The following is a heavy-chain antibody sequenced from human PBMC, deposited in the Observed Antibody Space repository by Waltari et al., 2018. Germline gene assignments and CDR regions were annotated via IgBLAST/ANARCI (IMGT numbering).Heavy chain of an antibody. CDR2: KNPNGNYK. CDR3: TRGFFCGDKCDSVAFDI. CDR1: GCPFSNLG. J-gene: IGHJ3*02. V-gene: IGHV3-7*01. Sequence: EVQLVESGGDLVQPGGSLRLSCAASGCPFSNLGMTWVPQGPGKGRGWVANKNPNGNYKYYVDSVKGRFTISRDHAKKSLYLQIDGLRAADTAIYHCTRGFFCGDKCDSVAFDIWGQGTMVTVSS. D-gene: IGHD2-15*01.